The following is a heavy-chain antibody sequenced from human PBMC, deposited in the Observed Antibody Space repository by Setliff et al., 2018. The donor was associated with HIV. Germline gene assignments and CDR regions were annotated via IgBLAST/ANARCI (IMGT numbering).Heavy chain of an antibody. CDR2: IYSSGST. CDR3: AKRAVQGGTVTSSNWFES. V-gene: IGHV4-61*02. CDR1: GGSISSGNYY. D-gene: IGHD1-7*01. Sequence: SETLSLTCTVSGGSISSGNYYWSWIRQPAGKGLEWIGRIYSSGSTNYNPSLKSRVTISINTSKNQFSLKLSSVTAADTAVYYCAKRAVQGGTVTSSNWFESWGQGTLVTVSS. J-gene: IGHJ5*01.